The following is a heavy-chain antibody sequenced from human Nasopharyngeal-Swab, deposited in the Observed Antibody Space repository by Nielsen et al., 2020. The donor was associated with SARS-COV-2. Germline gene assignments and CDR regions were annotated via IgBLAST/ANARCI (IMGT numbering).Heavy chain of an antibody. D-gene: IGHD5-12*01. CDR2: INHSGST. J-gene: IGHJ5*02. Sequence: WIRQPPGKGLEWIGEINHSGSTNYNPSLKSRVTISVDTSKNQFSLKLSSVTAADTAVYYCASSAVVANINGWFDPWGQGTLVPSPQ. CDR3: ASSAVVANINGWFDP. V-gene: IGHV4-34*09.